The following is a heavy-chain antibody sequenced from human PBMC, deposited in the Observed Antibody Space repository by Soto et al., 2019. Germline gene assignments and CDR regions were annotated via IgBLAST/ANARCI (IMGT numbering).Heavy chain of an antibody. D-gene: IGHD5-12*01. Sequence: SENRFPPWSVSGGTLSSYYWGLIRPPPGKGVEGIGYIYYSGSTNYTPPLKSRVNKSVDTSKNQFSLNLSSVTAADTAVYYCPRASGRWLLDYWGKGTLVTVSS. V-gene: IGHV4-59*01. CDR1: GGTLSSYY. CDR3: PRASGRWLLDY. CDR2: IYYSGST. J-gene: IGHJ4*02.